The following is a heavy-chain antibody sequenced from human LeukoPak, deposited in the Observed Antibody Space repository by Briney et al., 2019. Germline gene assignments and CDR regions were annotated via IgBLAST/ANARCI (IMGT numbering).Heavy chain of an antibody. D-gene: IGHD6-19*01. J-gene: IGHJ4*02. CDR3: VKAASGGWYDTNFDY. V-gene: IGHV3-74*01. Sequence: GGSLRLSCAASGFTFSSYRMHWVRQAPGKGLVWVSRINSDGSSTNYADSVKGRFTISRDSSKNTLYMYMNSLRAEDAAVYYCVKAASGGWYDTNFDYWGQGTLVTVSS. CDR1: GFTFSSYR. CDR2: INSDGSST.